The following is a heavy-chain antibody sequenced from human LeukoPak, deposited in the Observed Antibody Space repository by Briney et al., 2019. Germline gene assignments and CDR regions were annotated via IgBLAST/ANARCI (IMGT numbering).Heavy chain of an antibody. V-gene: IGHV4-4*07. CDR1: GGSISSYY. CDR2: IYTSGST. J-gene: IGHJ4*02. CDR3: ARTPPFLSRYYFDY. Sequence: SETLSLTCTVSGGSISSYYWSWIRQPAGKGLEWIGRIYTSGSTNYNPSLKSRVTISVDTSKNQFSLKLSSVTAADTAVYYCARTPPFLSRYYFDYWGQGALVTVSS. D-gene: IGHD3-3*01.